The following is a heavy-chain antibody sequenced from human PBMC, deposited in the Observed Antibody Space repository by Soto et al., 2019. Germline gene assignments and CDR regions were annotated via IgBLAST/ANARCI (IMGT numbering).Heavy chain of an antibody. CDR3: ARASDSSGYYYGGRAFDI. CDR2: INPSGGST. J-gene: IGHJ3*02. CDR1: GYTFTSYY. D-gene: IGHD3-22*01. V-gene: IGHV1-46*01. Sequence: ASVKVSCKASGYTFTSYYMHWVRQAPGQGLEWMGIINPSGGSTSYAQKFQGRVTMTRDTSTSTVYMELSSLRSEDTAVYYCARASDSSGYYYGGRAFDIWGQGTLVTVSS.